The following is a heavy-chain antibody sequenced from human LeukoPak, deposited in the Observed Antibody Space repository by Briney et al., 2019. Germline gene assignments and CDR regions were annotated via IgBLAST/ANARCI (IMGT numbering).Heavy chain of an antibody. CDR2: IYYSGST. D-gene: IGHD3-10*01. Sequence: SQTLSLTCTVSGDSFSSGRYAWSWIRQPPGKGLEWIAYIYYSGSTYYNPSLKSRVTISVDRSKNQFSLKLSSVTAADTAVYYCARENVYYGSGSYYRDYWGQGTLVTVSS. CDR3: ARENVYYGSGSYYRDY. CDR1: GDSFSSGRYA. J-gene: IGHJ4*02. V-gene: IGHV4-30-2*01.